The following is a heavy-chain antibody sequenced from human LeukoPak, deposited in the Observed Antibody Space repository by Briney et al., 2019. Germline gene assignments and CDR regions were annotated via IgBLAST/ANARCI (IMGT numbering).Heavy chain of an antibody. D-gene: IGHD1-1*01. CDR1: GGPISSSSYY. J-gene: IGHJ3*02. V-gene: IGHV4-39*01. Sequence: SETLSLTCTVSGGPISSSSYYWGWIRQPPGKGLEWIGSLYYSGSTYYNPPLKSRVTISEDTSKNQFSLKLSSVTAADTAVYYCARRVDTTATGTSGAFDIWGQGTMVTVSS. CDR3: ARRVDTTATGTSGAFDI. CDR2: LYYSGST.